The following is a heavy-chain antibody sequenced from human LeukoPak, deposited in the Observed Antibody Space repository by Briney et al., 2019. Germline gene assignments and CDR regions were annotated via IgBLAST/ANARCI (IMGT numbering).Heavy chain of an antibody. J-gene: IGHJ6*02. CDR2: ISYDGSNK. V-gene: IGHV3-30*18. CDR1: GFTFSSYG. CDR3: AKDPDNGSGTRYYYYGMDV. D-gene: IGHD3-10*01. Sequence: GGSLRLSCAASGFTFSSYGMHWVRQAPGKGLEWVAVISYDGSNKYYADSVKGRFTISRDNSKNTLYLQMNSLRAEDTAVYYCAKDPDNGSGTRYYYYGMDVWGQGTTVTVSS.